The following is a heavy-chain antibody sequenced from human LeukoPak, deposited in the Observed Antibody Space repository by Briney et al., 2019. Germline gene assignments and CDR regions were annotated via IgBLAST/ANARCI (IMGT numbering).Heavy chain of an antibody. J-gene: IGHJ5*02. CDR1: GYTFTGYY. D-gene: IGHD1-26*01. CDR3: ARYRFHNWFDP. CDR2: INPNSGGT. V-gene: IGHV1-2*06. Sequence: GASVKVSCKASGYTFTGYYTHWVRQAPGQGLEWMGRINPNSGGTNYAQKFQGRVTMTRDTSISTAYMELSRLRSDDTAIYYCARYRFHNWFDPWGQGSLVIVSS.